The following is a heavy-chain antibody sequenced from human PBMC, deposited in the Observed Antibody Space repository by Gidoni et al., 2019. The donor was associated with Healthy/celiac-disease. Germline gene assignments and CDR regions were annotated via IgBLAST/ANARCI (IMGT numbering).Heavy chain of an antibody. CDR3: ARDKGAAASRLDY. V-gene: IGHV4-34*01. J-gene: IGHJ4*02. Sequence: QVQLQQWGAGLLKPSETLSLTCAVYGGSFSGYYWSWIRQPPGKGLEWIGEINHSGSTNYNPALKSLVTISVDTSKNQFSLKLSSVTAADTAGYYCARDKGAAASRLDYWGQGTLVTVSS. CDR2: INHSGST. CDR1: GGSFSGYY. D-gene: IGHD6-13*01.